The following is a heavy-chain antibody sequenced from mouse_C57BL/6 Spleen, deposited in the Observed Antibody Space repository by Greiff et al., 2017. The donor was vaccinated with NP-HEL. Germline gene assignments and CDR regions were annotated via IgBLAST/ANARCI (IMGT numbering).Heavy chain of an antibody. J-gene: IGHJ3*01. V-gene: IGHV1-18*01. Sequence: EVQLQQSGPELVKPGASVKIPCKASGYTFTDYNMDWVKQSHGKSLEWIGDINPNNGGTNYKQKFKGKATLTGDKSSSTAYLELRSLTSEDTAVYYCARESSASGFAYWGQRTLVTVSA. CDR2: INPNNGGT. CDR3: ARESSASGFAY. CDR1: GYTFTDYN. D-gene: IGHD6-1*01.